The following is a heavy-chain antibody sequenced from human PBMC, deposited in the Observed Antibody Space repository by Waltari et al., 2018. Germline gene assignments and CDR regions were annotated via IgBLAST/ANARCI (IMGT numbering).Heavy chain of an antibody. CDR1: GGTFSSYA. CDR2: ITPILCTA. V-gene: IGHV1-69*12. D-gene: IGHD3-22*01. J-gene: IGHJ4*02. CDR3: ARTYYYDSSGYYDY. Sequence: QVQLVQSGAEVKKPGSSVKVSCKASGGTFSSYAISWVRQAPGQGLEWMGGITPILCTANYAQKFQGRVTITADESTSTAYMELSSLRSEDTAVYYCARTYYYDSSGYYDYWGQGTLVTVSS.